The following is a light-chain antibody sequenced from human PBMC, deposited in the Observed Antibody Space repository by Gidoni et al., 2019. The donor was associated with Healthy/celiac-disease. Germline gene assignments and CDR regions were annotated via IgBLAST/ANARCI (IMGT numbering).Light chain of an antibody. CDR2: GAS. J-gene: IGKJ2*01. CDR1: QSVSSN. V-gene: IGKV3-15*01. CDR3: QKYNNWPPYT. Sequence: EIVMTQSPATLSVSTGERATLSCSASQSVSSNLAWYQQKPGQAPRLLIYGASTRATGIPARFSGSGSGTEFTLTISSLQSEDFAVYYCQKYNNWPPYTFGQGTKLEIK.